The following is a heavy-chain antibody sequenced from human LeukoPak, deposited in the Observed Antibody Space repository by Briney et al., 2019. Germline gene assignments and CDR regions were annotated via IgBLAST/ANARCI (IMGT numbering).Heavy chain of an antibody. Sequence: PGGSLRLSCAASGFTFNSYAMSWVRQAPGKGLEWVSAISGSGGSTYYADSVKGRFTFSRDNSKNTLFLQMNSLRAEDTAVYYCARAPGYSSGWYGWRYYYYYYMDVWGKGTTVTVSS. CDR3: ARAPGYSSGWYGWRYYYYYYMDV. D-gene: IGHD6-19*01. V-gene: IGHV3-23*01. CDR2: ISGSGGST. CDR1: GFTFNSYA. J-gene: IGHJ6*03.